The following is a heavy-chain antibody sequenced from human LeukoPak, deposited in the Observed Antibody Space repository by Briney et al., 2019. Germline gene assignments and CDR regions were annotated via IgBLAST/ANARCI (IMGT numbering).Heavy chain of an antibody. J-gene: IGHJ4*02. Sequence: GGSLRLSCAASGFTFSDYYMSWIRQAPGKGLEWISYITSSGSIIYDADSVRGRFTISRDNAKNSLYLQMNSLRAEDTAVYYCAASLLSRLGRVDYWGQGTLVTVSS. D-gene: IGHD3-10*01. V-gene: IGHV3-11*04. CDR1: GFTFSDYY. CDR2: ITSSGSII. CDR3: AASLLSRLGRVDY.